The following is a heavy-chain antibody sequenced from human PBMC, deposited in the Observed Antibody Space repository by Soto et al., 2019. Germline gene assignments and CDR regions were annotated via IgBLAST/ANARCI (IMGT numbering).Heavy chain of an antibody. CDR3: ARDTIFGVVIPGTFDY. CDR2: IKQDGSEK. J-gene: IGHJ4*02. D-gene: IGHD3-3*01. V-gene: IGHV3-7*01. CDR1: GFTFSSYW. Sequence: GGSLRLSCAASGFTFSSYWMSWVRQAPGKGLEWVANIKQDGSEKYYVDSVKGRFTISRDNAKNSLYLQMNSLRAEDTAVYYCARDTIFGVVIPGTFDYWGQGTLVTVSS.